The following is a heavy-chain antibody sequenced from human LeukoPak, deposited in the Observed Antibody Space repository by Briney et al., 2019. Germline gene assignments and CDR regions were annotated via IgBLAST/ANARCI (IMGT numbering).Heavy chain of an antibody. CDR3: ARPSTTGDRLSYFDY. D-gene: IGHD7-27*01. Sequence: GESLKISCKGSGYSFTSYWIGWVRQMPGKGLEWMGIIYPGDSDTRYSPSFQGQVTISADKSIGTAYLQWSSLKASDTAMYYCARPSTTGDRLSYFDYWGQGTLVTVSS. J-gene: IGHJ4*02. CDR2: IYPGDSDT. CDR1: GYSFTSYW. V-gene: IGHV5-51*01.